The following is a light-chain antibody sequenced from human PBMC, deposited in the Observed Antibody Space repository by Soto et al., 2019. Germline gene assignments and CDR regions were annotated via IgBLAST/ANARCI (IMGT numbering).Light chain of an antibody. CDR1: SSDVGDYNY. CDR3: SSYTSRPTLFV. Sequence: QSVVTQPASVSGSPGQSITISCTGTSSDVGDYNYVSWYQQHPGKAPKLIIFEVSIRPSGVSVRFSGSKSGNTASLTISGLQTEDEADYYCSSYTSRPTLFVFGSGTKVTVL. J-gene: IGLJ1*01. CDR2: EVS. V-gene: IGLV2-14*01.